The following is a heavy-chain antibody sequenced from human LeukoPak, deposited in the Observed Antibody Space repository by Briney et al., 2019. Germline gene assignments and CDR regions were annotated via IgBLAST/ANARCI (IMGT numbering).Heavy chain of an antibody. CDR1: GGSISSHY. V-gene: IGHV4-59*11. J-gene: IGHJ6*03. Sequence: SETLSLTCTVSGGSISSHYWSWIRQPPGKGLEWIGYIYYSGSTNYNPSLKSRVTTSVDTSKNQFSLKLSSVTAADTAVYYCARSATLLWFGELLSPYYYMDVWGKGTTVTVSS. CDR2: IYYSGST. D-gene: IGHD3-10*01. CDR3: ARSATLLWFGELLSPYYYMDV.